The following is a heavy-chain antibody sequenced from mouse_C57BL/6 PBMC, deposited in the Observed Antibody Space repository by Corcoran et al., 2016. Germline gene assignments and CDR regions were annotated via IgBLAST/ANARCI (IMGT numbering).Heavy chain of an antibody. Sequence: VQLQQSGPELMKPGASVKLSCKATGYTFTGYWIDWVKQSHGHGLEWIGEILPGSGSTNYNEKFKGKATFTADTSSNTAYMQLSSLTTEDSAIYSCATIEYYGSSRYFDVWGTGTTVTVSS. J-gene: IGHJ1*03. D-gene: IGHD1-1*01. V-gene: IGHV1-9*01. CDR1: GYTFTGYW. CDR3: ATIEYYGSSRYFDV. CDR2: ILPGSGST.